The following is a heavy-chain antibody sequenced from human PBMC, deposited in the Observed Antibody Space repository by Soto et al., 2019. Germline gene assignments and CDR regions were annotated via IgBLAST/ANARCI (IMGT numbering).Heavy chain of an antibody. CDR1: GFNVNNNH. J-gene: IGHJ3*02. D-gene: IGHD3-10*01. CDR2: FYSSGGT. V-gene: IGHV3-53*01. Sequence: GGSLRLSCTASGFNVNNNHMSWFRQAPGKGLEWVSVFYSSGGTYYADSVRGRFTISRDNVQNTVYLQMNSLGAEDTAVYYCVKEQTTYYFDNWGQGEMVTVSS. CDR3: VKEQTTYYFDN.